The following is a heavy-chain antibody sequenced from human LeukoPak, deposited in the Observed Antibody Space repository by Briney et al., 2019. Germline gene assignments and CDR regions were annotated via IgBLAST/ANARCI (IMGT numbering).Heavy chain of an antibody. CDR3: AENLHFDSSVFYFPAGRFDY. D-gene: IGHD3-22*01. V-gene: IGHV4-34*01. CDR1: GGSFSGYY. CDR2: INHSGST. Sequence: PSETLSLTCAVYGGSFSGYYWSWIRQPPGKGLEWIGEINHSGSTNYNPSLKSRVTISVDTSKNQFSLKLSSVTAADTAVYYCAENLHFDSSVFYFPAGRFDYWGREPLVTVSS. J-gene: IGHJ4*02.